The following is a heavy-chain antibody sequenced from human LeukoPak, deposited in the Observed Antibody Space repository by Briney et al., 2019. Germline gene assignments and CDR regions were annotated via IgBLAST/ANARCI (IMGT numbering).Heavy chain of an antibody. CDR3: AKDGVWQGAFNYYMDV. D-gene: IGHD3-16*01. V-gene: IGHV3-11*04. CDR1: GFTFSGYY. CDR2: ISSSGSTI. Sequence: GGSLRLSCAASGFTFSGYYMSWLRQAPGKGLEWISYISSSGSTIYYADSVKGRFTISRDNAKNSLYLQMNSLRAEDTAVYYCAKDGVWQGAFNYYMDVWGKGTTVTVSS. J-gene: IGHJ6*03.